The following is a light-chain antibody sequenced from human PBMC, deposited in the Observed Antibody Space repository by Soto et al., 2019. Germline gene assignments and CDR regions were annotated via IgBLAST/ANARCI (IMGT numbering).Light chain of an antibody. V-gene: IGLV2-14*03. J-gene: IGLJ1*01. CDR2: DVT. Sequence: QSALAQPASVSGSPGQSITIPCTGTSSALGDFNFVSWYQHHPGKAPKLIIFDVTTRPSGVSARFSGSKSGNTASLTISGLQAEDAADYYCSSYTSTTTLGVFGTGTKLTVL. CDR1: SSALGDFNF. CDR3: SSYTSTTTLGV.